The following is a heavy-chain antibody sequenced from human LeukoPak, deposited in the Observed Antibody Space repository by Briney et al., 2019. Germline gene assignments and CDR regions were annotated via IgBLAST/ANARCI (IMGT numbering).Heavy chain of an antibody. J-gene: IGHJ3*02. Sequence: GESLKISCKVSEYSFTSYWIGWVRQMPGKGLEWMGIIYPGDSDTRYSPSFQGQVTISADKSISTAYLQWSSLKASDTAMYYCARRTYYDSSGYAFDIWGQGTMVTVAS. CDR2: IYPGDSDT. V-gene: IGHV5-51*01. CDR1: EYSFTSYW. CDR3: ARRTYYDSSGYAFDI. D-gene: IGHD3-22*01.